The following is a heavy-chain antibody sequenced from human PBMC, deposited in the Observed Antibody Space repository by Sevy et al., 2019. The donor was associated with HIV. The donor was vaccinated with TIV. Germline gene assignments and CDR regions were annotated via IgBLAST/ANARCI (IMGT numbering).Heavy chain of an antibody. J-gene: IGHJ4*02. V-gene: IGHV3-7*01. D-gene: IGHD3-9*01. CDR2: IKHDGSEK. CDR1: GFSFNNHW. Sequence: GGSLRLSCAASGFSFNNHWMSWVRQAPEKGLEWVANIKHDGSEKYYADSLEGRFAVSRDNAKNSPFLQINSLRVEDTAVYFCARLPTGLQSFNYLLSTYFDSWGQGTLVTVSS. CDR3: ARLPTGLQSFNYLLSTYFDS.